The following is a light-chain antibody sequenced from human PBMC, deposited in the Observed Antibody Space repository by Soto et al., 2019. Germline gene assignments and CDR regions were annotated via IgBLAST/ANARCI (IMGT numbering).Light chain of an antibody. CDR3: QQYAGPPTT. J-gene: IGKJ5*01. Sequence: MVLTPSQGNLSLSPWDRSTLCFSSSQTVSNNYLAWCQQKPGQAPRVIMYGASRRATGIPDRFSGGGSGTDFTLTISRLEPEDFAVYFCQQYAGPPTTFGQGTRLEIK. V-gene: IGKV3-20*01. CDR1: QTVSNNY. CDR2: GAS.